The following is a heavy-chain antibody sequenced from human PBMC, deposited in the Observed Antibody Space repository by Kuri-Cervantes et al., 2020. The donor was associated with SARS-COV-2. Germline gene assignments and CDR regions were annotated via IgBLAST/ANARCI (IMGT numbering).Heavy chain of an antibody. CDR2: IYYSGST. CDR3: ARAQVRGVIITFFDY. CDR1: GGSISSGGYY. J-gene: IGHJ4*02. Sequence: SETLSLTCTVSGGSISSGGYYWSWIRQHPGKGLEWIGYIYYSGSTYYNPSLKSRVTVSVDTSKNQFSLKLSSATAADTAVYYCARAQVRGVIITFFDYWGQGTLVTVSS. V-gene: IGHV4-31*03. D-gene: IGHD3-10*01.